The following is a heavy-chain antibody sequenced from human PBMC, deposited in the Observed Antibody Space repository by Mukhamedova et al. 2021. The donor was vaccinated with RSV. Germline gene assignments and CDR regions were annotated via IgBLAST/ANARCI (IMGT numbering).Heavy chain of an antibody. Sequence: PGQGLEWMGRINSKSGYTNYAQKFQGRVTMARDTSNITASMDLSRLRSGDTAVYYCARGYRSGYGFFDSWGLGTQVIVSS. CDR3: ARGYRSGYGFFDS. D-gene: IGHD5-18*01. CDR2: INSKSGYT. J-gene: IGHJ4*02. V-gene: IGHV1-2*06.